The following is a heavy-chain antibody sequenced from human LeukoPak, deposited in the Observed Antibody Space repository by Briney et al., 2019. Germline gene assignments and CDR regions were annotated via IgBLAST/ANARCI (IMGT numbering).Heavy chain of an antibody. CDR2: ISSSSSYT. CDR1: GFTFSDYY. V-gene: IGHV3-11*06. CDR3: ARAGSYGVSTLDY. Sequence: PGGSLRLSCAASGFTFSDYYMSWIRQAPGKGLEWVSYISSSSSYTNYADSVKGRFTISRDNAKNSLYLQMNSLRDEDTAVYYCARAGSYGVSTLDYWGQGTLVTVSS. D-gene: IGHD5-18*01. J-gene: IGHJ4*02.